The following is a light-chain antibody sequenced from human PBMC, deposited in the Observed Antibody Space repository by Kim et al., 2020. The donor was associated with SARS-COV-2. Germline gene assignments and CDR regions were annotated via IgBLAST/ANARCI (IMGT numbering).Light chain of an antibody. J-gene: IGKJ4*01. Sequence: LSPGERATLSCRASQSISSYLAWYQQKPGQAPRLLIYDSSNRATGIPARFSGSGSGTDFTRTISSLEPEDFAVYYCQQRANWPLTFGGGTKVDIK. CDR3: QQRANWPLT. CDR2: DSS. V-gene: IGKV3-11*01. CDR1: QSISSY.